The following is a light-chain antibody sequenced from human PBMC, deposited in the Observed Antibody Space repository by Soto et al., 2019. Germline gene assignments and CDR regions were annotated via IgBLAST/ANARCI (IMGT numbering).Light chain of an antibody. V-gene: IGKV3-15*01. CDR1: QSVSSN. CDR3: QQRSNWLPIT. Sequence: EIVMTQSPATLSVSPGERATLSCRASQSVSSNLAWYQQKPGQAPRLLIYGASTRATGIPARFSGSGSGTEFTLTVSSLQSEDFAVYYCQQRSNWLPITFGQGTRLEI. CDR2: GAS. J-gene: IGKJ5*01.